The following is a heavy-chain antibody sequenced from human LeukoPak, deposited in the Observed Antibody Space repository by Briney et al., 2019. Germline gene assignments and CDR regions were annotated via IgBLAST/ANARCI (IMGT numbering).Heavy chain of an antibody. V-gene: IGHV4-59*11. D-gene: IGHD4-17*01. CDR3: ARVTAVTTFWFDP. J-gene: IGHJ5*02. CDR2: IYYSGST. Sequence: SETLSLTCTVSGGSISSHYWSWIRQPPGKGLEWIGYIYYSGSTKYNPSLKSRVTISIDTSKNQFSLKLNSVTAADTAAYYCARVTAVTTFWFDPWGQGTLVTVSS. CDR1: GGSISSHY.